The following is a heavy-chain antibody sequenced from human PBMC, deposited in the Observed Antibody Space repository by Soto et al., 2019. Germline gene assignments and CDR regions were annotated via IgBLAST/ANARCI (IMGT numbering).Heavy chain of an antibody. CDR3: ARGPLVDCSGGSCYSDYFDY. V-gene: IGHV4-39*01. CDR2: IYYSGST. J-gene: IGHJ4*02. CDR1: GGSISSSSYY. Sequence: QLQLQESGPGLVKPSETLSLTCTVSGGSISSSSYYWGWIRQPPGKGLEWIGSIYYSGSTYYNPSLKSRVTISVDTSKNQFSLKLSSVTAADTAVYYCARGPLVDCSGGSCYSDYFDYWGQGTLVTVSS. D-gene: IGHD2-15*01.